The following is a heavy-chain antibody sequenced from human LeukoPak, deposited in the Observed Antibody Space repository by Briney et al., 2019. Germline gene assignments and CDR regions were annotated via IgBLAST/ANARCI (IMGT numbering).Heavy chain of an antibody. CDR1: GFTFSDYY. CDR2: INTIGTTI. Sequence: PGGSLRLSCAASGFTFSDYYMSWIRQAPGKGLEWVSYINTIGTTIYYADSVKGRFTVSRDNAKNSLYLQMNSLRAEDTAVYYCARDPFPSYDVLTAENWFYRWGQVTLVTVSS. CDR3: ARDPFPSYDVLTAENWFYR. D-gene: IGHD3-9*01. V-gene: IGHV3-11*04. J-gene: IGHJ5*02.